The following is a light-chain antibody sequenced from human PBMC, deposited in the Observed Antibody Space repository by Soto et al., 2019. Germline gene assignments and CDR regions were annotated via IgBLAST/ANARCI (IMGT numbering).Light chain of an antibody. J-gene: IGLJ2*01. CDR1: SSDVGGYNY. Sequence: QSALTQPPSASGSPGQSVTISCTGTSSDVGGYNYVSWYQQHPGKAPKLMIYEVSKRPSGVPDRFSGSRSGNTASLTVSGLQAEDEADYYCSSYTGSNNLLVLFGGGTKVTFL. CDR2: EVS. V-gene: IGLV2-8*01. CDR3: SSYTGSNNLLVL.